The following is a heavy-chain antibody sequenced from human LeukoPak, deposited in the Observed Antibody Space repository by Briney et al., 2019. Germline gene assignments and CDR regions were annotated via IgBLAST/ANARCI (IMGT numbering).Heavy chain of an antibody. CDR3: ARYGAGIH. J-gene: IGHJ4*02. CDR2: IKQDGSEK. Sequence: PGGSLRLSCAASGFTFSFYWMNWVRQAPGKGLGWVANIKQDGSEKYYVDSVKGRFTISRDNAKNSLYLQMNSLRAEDTAVYYCARYGAGIHWGQGTLVTVSS. D-gene: IGHD3-10*01. CDR1: GFTFSFYW. V-gene: IGHV3-7*04.